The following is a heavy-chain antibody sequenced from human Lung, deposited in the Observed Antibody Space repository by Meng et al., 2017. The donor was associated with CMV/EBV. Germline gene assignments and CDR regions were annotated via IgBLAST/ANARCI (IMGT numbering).Heavy chain of an antibody. CDR3: ARERDYYSYMDV. CDR1: GYSITTSYF. V-gene: IGHV4-38-2*02. Sequence: GSLRLSCPLSGYSITTSYFWGWVRQSPGKGLEWIGSIFHGGTVYYNPSLKSRVTISLDTSKNQFSLRLDSVTAADTAVYYCARERDYYSYMDVWGRGTTVTVSS. J-gene: IGHJ6*02. CDR2: IFHGGTV.